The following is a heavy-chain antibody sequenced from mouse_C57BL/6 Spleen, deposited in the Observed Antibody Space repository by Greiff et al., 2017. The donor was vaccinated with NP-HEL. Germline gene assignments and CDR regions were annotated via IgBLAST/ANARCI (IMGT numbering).Heavy chain of an antibody. Sequence: VQLQQSGAELVKPGASVKLSCKASGYTFTSYWMHWVKQRPGQGLEWIGMIHPNSGSTNYNEKFKSKATLTVDKSSSTAYMQLSSLTSEDSAVYYCARDGSSYIDYWGQGTTLTVSS. CDR2: IHPNSGST. CDR3: ARDGSSYIDY. D-gene: IGHD1-1*01. J-gene: IGHJ2*01. CDR1: GYTFTSYW. V-gene: IGHV1-64*01.